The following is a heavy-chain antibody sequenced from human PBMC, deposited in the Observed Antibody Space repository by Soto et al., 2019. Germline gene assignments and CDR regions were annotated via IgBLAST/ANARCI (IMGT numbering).Heavy chain of an antibody. Sequence: PSETLSLTCAVYGGSFSGYPWCWIRQPPGKGLDWIGEINHGGATNYNPSLNSRGTISLYTSKNQISLYLTPVTAADTAAYYCSSDLTAARLRYYYGFDVWGPGTTVIVS. J-gene: IGHJ6*02. CDR1: GGSFSGYP. D-gene: IGHD6-6*01. CDR2: INHGGAT. V-gene: IGHV4-34*01. CDR3: SSDLTAARLRYYYGFDV.